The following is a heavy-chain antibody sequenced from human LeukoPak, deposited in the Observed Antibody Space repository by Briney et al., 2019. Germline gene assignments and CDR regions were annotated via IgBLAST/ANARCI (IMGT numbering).Heavy chain of an antibody. V-gene: IGHV4-30-4*08. CDR3: ARVFRYYYMGV. CDR1: GGSISSGDYY. Sequence: PSETLSLTCTVSGGSISSGDYYWSWIRQPPGKGLEWIGYIYYSGSTYYNPSLKSRVTISVDTSKNQFSLKLSSVTAADTAVYYCARVFRYYYMGVWGKGTTVTVSS. CDR2: IYYSGST. D-gene: IGHD3-10*01. J-gene: IGHJ6*03.